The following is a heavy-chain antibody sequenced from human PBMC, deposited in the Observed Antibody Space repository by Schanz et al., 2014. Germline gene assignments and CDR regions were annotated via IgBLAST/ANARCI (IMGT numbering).Heavy chain of an antibody. V-gene: IGHV1-18*01. D-gene: IGHD3-3*01. CDR1: GYIFINSG. J-gene: IGHJ4*02. Sequence: QIQLVQPGPEVKKPGATVNVSCKASGYIFINSGISWVRQAPGQALEWMGWISVYNHNKEYDQKFQSRVTMTTDTSTTTTYMALTDLRFDNTAVYYCARDRRFFDRDDLYYFDSWGQGTLVTVSS. CDR2: ISVYNHNK. CDR3: ARDRRFFDRDDLYYFDS.